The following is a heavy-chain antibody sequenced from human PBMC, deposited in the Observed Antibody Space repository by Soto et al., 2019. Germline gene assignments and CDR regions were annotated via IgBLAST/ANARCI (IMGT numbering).Heavy chain of an antibody. CDR2: INDSGNI. Sequence: QVQLQQWGAGLLKPSETLSLTCAVYGGSFSGYQWSWIRQTPGKGLEWIGEINDSGNINYNPSLKSRVTILVDTAKKQISLKLSCVTAADTAVYYCARGLILWFGELSRRGGYYYYMDVWGKGTTVNVSS. CDR1: GGSFSGYQ. D-gene: IGHD3-10*01. CDR3: ARGLILWFGELSRRGGYYYYMDV. V-gene: IGHV4-34*01. J-gene: IGHJ6*03.